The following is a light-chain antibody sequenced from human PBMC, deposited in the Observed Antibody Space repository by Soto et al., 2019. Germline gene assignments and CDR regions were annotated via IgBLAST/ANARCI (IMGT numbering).Light chain of an antibody. Sequence: QSALTQTASVSGSPGQSITISCTGTSSDVGGYNYVSWYQQHPGKAPKFMIYEVSNRPSGVSNRFSGSKSGNTASLTISGLQAEDEADYYCSSYTSSSTPYVFGTGTKVTVL. J-gene: IGLJ1*01. V-gene: IGLV2-14*01. CDR3: SSYTSSSTPYV. CDR1: SSDVGGYNY. CDR2: EVS.